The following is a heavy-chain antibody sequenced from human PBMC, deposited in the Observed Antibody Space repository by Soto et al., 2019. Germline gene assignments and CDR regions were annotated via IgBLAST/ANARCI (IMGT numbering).Heavy chain of an antibody. CDR1: GFTFSSYG. D-gene: IGHD6-13*01. CDR2: IYYDGSNK. V-gene: IGHV3-33*01. Sequence: QVQLVESGGGVVQPGRSLRLSCAASGFTFSSYGMHWVRQAPGKGLEWVAVIYYDGSNKYYADSVKGRFTISRDNSKNTLYLQMNSLRAEDTALYYCARAQYSNSWYPFDYWGQGTLVTVSS. CDR3: ARAQYSNSWYPFDY. J-gene: IGHJ4*02.